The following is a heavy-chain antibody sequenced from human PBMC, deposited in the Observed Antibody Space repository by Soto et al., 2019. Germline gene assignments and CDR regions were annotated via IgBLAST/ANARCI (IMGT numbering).Heavy chain of an antibody. CDR2: IKQDGSEK. CDR3: ARHSYYDFWSGSDDDAFDI. V-gene: IGHV3-7*01. CDR1: GFTFSSYW. D-gene: IGHD3-3*01. Sequence: GGSLRLSCAASGFTFSSYWMSWVRQAPGKGLEWVANIKQDGSEKYYVDSVKGRFTISRDNAKNSLYLQMNSLRAEDKAVYYCARHSYYDFWSGSDDDAFDIWGQGTMVTVSS. J-gene: IGHJ3*02.